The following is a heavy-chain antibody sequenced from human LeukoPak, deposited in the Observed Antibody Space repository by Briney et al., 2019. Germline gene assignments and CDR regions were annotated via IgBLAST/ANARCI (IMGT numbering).Heavy chain of an antibody. D-gene: IGHD3-22*01. CDR2: IYYSGST. CDR3: ARDQQYYYDSSGYYRTDWFDP. Sequence: SETLSLTCTVSGGSISSSSYYWGWIRQPPGKGLEWIGSIYYSGSTYYNPSLKSRVAISVDTSKNQFSLKLSSVTAADTAVYYCARDQQYYYDSSGYYRTDWFDPWGQGTLVTVSS. CDR1: GGSISSSSYY. J-gene: IGHJ5*02. V-gene: IGHV4-39*07.